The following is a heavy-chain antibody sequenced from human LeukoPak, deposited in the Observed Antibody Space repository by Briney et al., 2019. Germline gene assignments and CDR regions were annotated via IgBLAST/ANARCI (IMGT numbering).Heavy chain of an antibody. Sequence: ASVKVSCKASGYTFTSYGISWVRQAPGQGLEWMGWISAYNGNTNYAQKLQGRVTMTTDTSTSTAYMELRSLRSDDTAVYYCAREMDGRYYYDSSGYYPFDYWGQGTLVTVSS. CDR1: GYTFTSYG. CDR2: ISAYNGNT. CDR3: AREMDGRYYYDSSGYYPFDY. J-gene: IGHJ4*02. V-gene: IGHV1-18*01. D-gene: IGHD3-22*01.